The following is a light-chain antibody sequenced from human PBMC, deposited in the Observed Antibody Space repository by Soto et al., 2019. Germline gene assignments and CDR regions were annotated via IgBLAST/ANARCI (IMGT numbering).Light chain of an antibody. CDR1: SSDVGGYNY. Sequence: QSVLTQPDSVSGSPGQSITISCTGTSSDVGGYNYVSWYQQHPGKAPKLMIYDVSNRPSGVSNRFPGSKSGNAASLTISGLQAEDEADYYCSSYTSSSTPVVFGGGTKLTVL. V-gene: IGLV2-14*01. CDR3: SSYTSSSTPVV. J-gene: IGLJ2*01. CDR2: DVS.